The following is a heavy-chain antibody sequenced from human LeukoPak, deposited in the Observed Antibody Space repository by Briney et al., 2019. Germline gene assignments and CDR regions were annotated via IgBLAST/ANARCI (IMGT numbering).Heavy chain of an antibody. CDR2: ISAYNGNT. CDR1: GYTFTSYG. CDR3: ARDYYDSSGYYWGD. D-gene: IGHD3-22*01. J-gene: IGHJ4*02. V-gene: IGHV1-18*01. Sequence: ASVTVSCKASGYTFTSYGISWVRQAPGHGLEGMGWISAYNGNTNYAQKLQGRVTMTTDTSTSTAHMEVRSLRSDDTAVYYCARDYYDSSGYYWGDWGQGTLVTVSS.